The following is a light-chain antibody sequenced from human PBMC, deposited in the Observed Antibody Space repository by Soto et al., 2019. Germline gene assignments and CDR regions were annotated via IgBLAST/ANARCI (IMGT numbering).Light chain of an antibody. CDR2: DAS. V-gene: IGKV3D-20*02. CDR1: QSVSSSY. J-gene: IGKJ1*01. Sequence: EIVMTQSPATLSVSPGEGATLSCRASQSVSSSYLAWYQQKPGQAPRLLIYDASNRATGIPARFSGSGSGTDFTLTISSLEPEDFAVYYCQQRSNWWTFGQRTKVDIK. CDR3: QQRSNWWT.